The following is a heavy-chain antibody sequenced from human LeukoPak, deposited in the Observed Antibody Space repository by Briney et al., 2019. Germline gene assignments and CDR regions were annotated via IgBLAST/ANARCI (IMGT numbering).Heavy chain of an antibody. CDR1: GYSFTSNF. V-gene: IGHV1-46*01. Sequence: ASVKVSCKASGYSFTSNFIHWVRQAPGQGLEWMGMIYPRDGSTSYAQKFQGRVTVTRDTSTSTVHMELSGLRSEDTAVYYCARDQEAFDYWGQGTLVTVSS. CDR2: IYPRDGST. J-gene: IGHJ4*02. CDR3: ARDQEAFDY.